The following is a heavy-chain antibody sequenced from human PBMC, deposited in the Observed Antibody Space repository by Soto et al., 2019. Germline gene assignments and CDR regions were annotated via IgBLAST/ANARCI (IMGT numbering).Heavy chain of an antibody. D-gene: IGHD3-3*01. CDR1: GGSVSSGSYY. CDR3: ARRDVRFLEWYLDV. J-gene: IGHJ6*02. Sequence: SETLSLTCTVSGGSVSSGSYYWSWIRQHPGRGLEWIGYIYYTGNTNYNPSLKSRVTISVDTSKNQFSLKLSSVTAADTAVYYCARRDVRFLEWYLDVWGQGTTVTVSS. CDR2: IYYTGNT. V-gene: IGHV4-61*01.